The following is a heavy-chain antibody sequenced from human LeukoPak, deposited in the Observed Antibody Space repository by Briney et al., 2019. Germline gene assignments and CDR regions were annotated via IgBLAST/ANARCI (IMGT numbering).Heavy chain of an antibody. J-gene: IGHJ3*02. Sequence: GGSLRLSCAASGFTFSSYWMSWVRQAPGKGLEWVANIKQGGSEKYYVDSVKGRFTISRDNAKNSLYLQMNSLRAEDTAVYYCARVGYVDAFDIWGQGTMVTVSS. CDR1: GFTFSSYW. D-gene: IGHD5-12*01. CDR3: ARVGYVDAFDI. V-gene: IGHV3-7*01. CDR2: IKQGGSEK.